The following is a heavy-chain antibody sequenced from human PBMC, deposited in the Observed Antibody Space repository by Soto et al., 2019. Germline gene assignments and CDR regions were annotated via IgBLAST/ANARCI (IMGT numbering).Heavy chain of an antibody. CDR1: GGTFSSYT. V-gene: IGHV1-69*02. CDR2: IIPILGIA. D-gene: IGHD3-3*01. J-gene: IGHJ3*02. Sequence: QVQLVQSGAEVKKPGSSVKVSCKASGGTFSSYTISWVRQAPGQGLEWMGRIIPILGIANYAQKFQGRVTITADKSTSTAYMELSSLRSEDTAVYYCARAGITVFGVVPNDALDIWGQGTMVTVSS. CDR3: ARAGITVFGVVPNDALDI.